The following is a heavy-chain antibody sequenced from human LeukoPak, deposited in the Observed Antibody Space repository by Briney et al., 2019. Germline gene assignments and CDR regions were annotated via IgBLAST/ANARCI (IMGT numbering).Heavy chain of an antibody. CDR1: GGSISSSSYY. V-gene: IGHV4-39*07. CDR3: ARDTSTYDILTGYYFGSGFDP. J-gene: IGHJ5*02. CDR2: IYYSGST. Sequence: SETLSLTCTVSGGSISSSSYYWGWIRQPPGKGLEWIGSIYYSGSTNYNPSLKSRVTMSVDTSKNQFSLKLSSVTAADTAVYYCARDTSTYDILTGYYFGSGFDPWGQGTLVTVSS. D-gene: IGHD3-9*01.